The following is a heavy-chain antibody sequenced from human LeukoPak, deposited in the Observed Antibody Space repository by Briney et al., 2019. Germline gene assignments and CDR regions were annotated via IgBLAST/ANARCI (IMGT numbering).Heavy chain of an antibody. V-gene: IGHV3-23*01. J-gene: IGHJ6*03. CDR1: GFTFSSYA. Sequence: GGSLRLSCAASGFTFSSYAMSWVRQAPGKGLEWVSGISTSGGSTSYADSVKGRFTISRDNPRNTLYMQMNSLRAEDTAVYYCAKLGGHPLHNYYVGVWGKGTTVAVSS. CDR2: ISTSGGST. D-gene: IGHD3-16*01. CDR3: AKLGGHPLHNYYVGV.